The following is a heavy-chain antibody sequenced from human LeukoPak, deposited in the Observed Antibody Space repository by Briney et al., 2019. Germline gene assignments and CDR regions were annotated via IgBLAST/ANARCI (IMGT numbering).Heavy chain of an antibody. CDR2: IIPIFGTA. J-gene: IGHJ3*02. Sequence: GASVKVSCKASGGTFSSYAISWVRQAPGQGLEWMGGIIPIFGTANYAQKFQGRVTITTDESTSTAYMELSSLRSEDTAVYYCARKRITIFGVVEDAFDIWGQGTMVTVSS. D-gene: IGHD3-3*01. V-gene: IGHV1-69*05. CDR3: ARKRITIFGVVEDAFDI. CDR1: GGTFSSYA.